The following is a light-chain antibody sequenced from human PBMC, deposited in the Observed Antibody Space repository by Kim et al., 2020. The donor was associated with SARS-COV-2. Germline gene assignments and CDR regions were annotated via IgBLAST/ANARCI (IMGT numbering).Light chain of an antibody. CDR3: IQGTHWIT. J-gene: IGKJ5*01. CDR1: QSLVSSDGSTL. V-gene: IGKV2-30*01. CDR2: KVS. Sequence: PPSLPCSPSQSLVSSDGSTLCNCLQQRPVQSPRLLSYKVSNRDSCVPDRFSRSGSVSHFTLKISRLEADDVVFYYCIQGTHWITFGQGTRLEI.